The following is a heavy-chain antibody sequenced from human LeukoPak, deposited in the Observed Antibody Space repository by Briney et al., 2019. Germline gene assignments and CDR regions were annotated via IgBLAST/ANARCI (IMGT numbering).Heavy chain of an antibody. CDR2: INPNSGGT. CDR1: GYTFTGYY. Sequence: ASVKVSCKASGYTFTGYYMHWVRQAPGQGREWMGCINPNSGGTNYAQKFQGWVTMTRDTSISTAYMELSRLRSDDTAVYYCARAVGYCSGGSCYYPYGMDVWGKGTTVTVSS. D-gene: IGHD2-15*01. CDR3: ARAVGYCSGGSCYYPYGMDV. J-gene: IGHJ6*04. V-gene: IGHV1-2*04.